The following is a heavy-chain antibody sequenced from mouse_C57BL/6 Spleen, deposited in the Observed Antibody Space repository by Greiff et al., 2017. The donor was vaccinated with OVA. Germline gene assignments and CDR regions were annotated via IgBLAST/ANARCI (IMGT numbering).Heavy chain of an antibody. CDR2: IIPGSGGT. J-gene: IGHJ4*01. CDR3: ARGARGYAMDY. CDR1: GYAFTNYL. Sequence: VQLQQSGAELVRPGTSVKVSCKASGYAFTNYLIEWVKQRPGQGLEWIGVIIPGSGGTNYNEKFKGKATLTADKSSSTAYMQLSSLTSEDAAVYFCARGARGYAMDYWGQGTSVTVSS. V-gene: IGHV1-54*01.